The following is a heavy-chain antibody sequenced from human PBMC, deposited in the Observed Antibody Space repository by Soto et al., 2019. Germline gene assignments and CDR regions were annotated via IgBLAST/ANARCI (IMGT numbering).Heavy chain of an antibody. V-gene: IGHV1-18*01. Sequence: ASVKVSCKASGYTFSSYGISWVRQAPGQGLEWMGWISGYNGDANSAQKFRGRVTMTTDKSTNTAYLELRSLSFDDTAVYYCARDRVYSSNCTYYSYGMDVWGQGTTVTVSS. J-gene: IGHJ6*02. CDR3: ARDRVYSSNCTYYSYGMDV. CDR2: ISGYNGDA. D-gene: IGHD6-13*01. CDR1: GYTFSSYG.